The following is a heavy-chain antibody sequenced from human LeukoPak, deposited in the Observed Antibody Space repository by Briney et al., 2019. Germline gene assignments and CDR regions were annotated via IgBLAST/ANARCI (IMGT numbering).Heavy chain of an antibody. D-gene: IGHD5-18*01. V-gene: IGHV3-53*01. CDR3: ARLNTALVLAFDV. J-gene: IGHJ3*01. CDR2: LYTGGST. CDR1: GFSVSDKY. Sequence: PGGSLRLSCAASGFSVSDKYMSWVRQAPGKGLEWVSILYTGGSTYYADSVKGRFTISRDNSKNTLYLQMNSLRAEDTAVYYCARLNTALVLAFDVWGQGTLVTVSS.